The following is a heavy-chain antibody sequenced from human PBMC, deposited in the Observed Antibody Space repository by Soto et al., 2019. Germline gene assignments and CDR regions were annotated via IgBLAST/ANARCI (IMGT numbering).Heavy chain of an antibody. Sequence: SETLSLTCTVSGGSVSSGSYYWSWIRQPPGKGLEWIGYIYYSGSTNYHPSLKRRVIISVDTSKNQFSLKLSSVAAAYTAVYYCASGDGGTASPKYWGQGTLVTVTS. CDR1: GGSVSSGSYY. CDR2: IYYSGST. D-gene: IGHD2-21*02. CDR3: ASGDGGTASPKY. V-gene: IGHV4-61*01. J-gene: IGHJ4*02.